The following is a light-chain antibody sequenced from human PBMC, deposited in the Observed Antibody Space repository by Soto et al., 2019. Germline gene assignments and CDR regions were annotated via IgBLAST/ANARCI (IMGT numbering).Light chain of an antibody. Sequence: DIQMAQSPSTLPASVGDRLTVTCRASQSIDRWLAWYQQRPGKAPKXLIYHASSLETGVQSSFSGSGSGTEFTLTIRSLQPDDFATYYCKHYNSYGTCGQGTKVDIK. CDR2: HAS. J-gene: IGKJ1*01. CDR1: QSIDRW. V-gene: IGKV1-5*01. CDR3: KHYNSYGT.